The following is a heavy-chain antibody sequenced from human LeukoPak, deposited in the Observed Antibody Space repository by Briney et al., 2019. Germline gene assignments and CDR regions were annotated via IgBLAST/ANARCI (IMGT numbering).Heavy chain of an antibody. J-gene: IGHJ4*02. D-gene: IGHD3-22*01. Sequence: PGGSLRLSCSASGFTFSSYEMHWVRQAPGKGLEYVSAINSNGGRTDYADSVKGRFTISRDNSKNTLYLQMSSLTTEDTAVYYCVNVYSSGYYRRPGDYWGQGTLVTVSS. CDR2: INSNGGRT. CDR1: GFTFSSYE. CDR3: VNVYSSGYYRRPGDY. V-gene: IGHV3-64D*09.